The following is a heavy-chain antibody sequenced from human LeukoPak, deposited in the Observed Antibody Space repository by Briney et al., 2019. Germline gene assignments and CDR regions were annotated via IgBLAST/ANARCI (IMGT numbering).Heavy chain of an antibody. CDR3: ARDSLAGGVDY. CDR2: IYSGGST. V-gene: IGHV3-53*01. D-gene: IGHD6-13*01. Sequence: PGGSLRLSCAASGFTVSSNYMSWVRQAPGKGLEWVSVIYSGGSTYYADSVKGRFTISRDNSKNTLHLQMNSLRAEDTAVYYCARDSLAGGVDYWGQGTLVTVSS. J-gene: IGHJ4*02. CDR1: GFTVSSNY.